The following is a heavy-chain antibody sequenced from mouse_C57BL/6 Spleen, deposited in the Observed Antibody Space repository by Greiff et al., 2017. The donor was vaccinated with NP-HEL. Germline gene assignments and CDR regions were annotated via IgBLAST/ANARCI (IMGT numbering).Heavy chain of an antibody. V-gene: IGHV5-17*01. CDR3: ARGGDDAGYYAMDY. D-gene: IGHD2-2*01. CDR1: GFTFSDYG. CDR2: ISSGSSTI. Sequence: DVKLVESGGGLVKPGGSLKLSCAASGFTFSDYGMHWVRQAPEKGLEWVAYISSGSSTIYYADTVKGRFTISRDTAKNTLFLQMTSLRSEDTAMYYCARGGDDAGYYAMDYWGQGTSVTVSS. J-gene: IGHJ4*01.